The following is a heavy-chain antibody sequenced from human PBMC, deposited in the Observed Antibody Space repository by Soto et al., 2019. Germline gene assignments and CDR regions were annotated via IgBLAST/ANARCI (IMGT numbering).Heavy chain of an antibody. D-gene: IGHD6-13*01. V-gene: IGHV5-51*01. CDR2: IYPGDHET. CDR1: GYTFSNFW. J-gene: IGHJ4*02. CDR3: ARSPRSSPYFDY. Sequence: PVASLTLSCRCSGYTFSNFWIAWVRPLPGKGLEWMGIIYPGDHETRYSPSFHGKVTISADKSINTAYLQWSSLEASDSAFYYCARSPRSSPYFDYWGQGALVTVSS.